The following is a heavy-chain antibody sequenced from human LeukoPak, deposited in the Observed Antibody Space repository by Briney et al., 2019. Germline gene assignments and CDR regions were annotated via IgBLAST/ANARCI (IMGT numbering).Heavy chain of an antibody. CDR1: GFTFSSYT. CDR2: ITSSSSTI. V-gene: IGHV3-48*02. D-gene: IGHD4-17*01. CDR3: ARVLGDYVRSKRFDP. J-gene: IGHJ5*02. Sequence: AGGSLRLSCAASGFTFSSYTMNWVRQAPGKGLEWLSYITSSSSTIYYTDSVKGRFTISRDNAKNSLFLQMNSLRDEDTAVYYCARVLGDYVRSKRFDPWGQGTLVTVSS.